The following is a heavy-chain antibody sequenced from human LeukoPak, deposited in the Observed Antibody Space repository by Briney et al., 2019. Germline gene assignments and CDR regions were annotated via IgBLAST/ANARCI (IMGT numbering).Heavy chain of an antibody. V-gene: IGHV1-8*01. D-gene: IGHD3-9*01. J-gene: IGHJ6*02. CDR1: GYTFTNYD. CDR3: ARDVLRYYYYYGMDV. Sequence: ASVTVSCKASGYTFTNYDINWVRQATGQGLAWMGWMNPNSGNTGYPQKFQGRVTMTRNTSISTAYMELSSLRSEDTAVYYCARDVLRYYYYYGMDVWGQGTTVTVSS. CDR2: MNPNSGNT.